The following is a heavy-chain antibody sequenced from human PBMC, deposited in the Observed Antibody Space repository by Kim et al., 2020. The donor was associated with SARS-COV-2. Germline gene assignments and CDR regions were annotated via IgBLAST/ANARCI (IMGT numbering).Heavy chain of an antibody. CDR1: GFTFSAYD. CDR2: ITKTSSTI. CDR3: VRDRWGGAFDF. Sequence: GGSLRLSCATSGFTFSAYDMNWVRQAPGKGLEWLSFITKTSSTIYYADSVKGRFTISRDNANNSLYLQMGSLTDEDTAVYFCVRDRWGGAFDFWGQGT. J-gene: IGHJ3*01. V-gene: IGHV3-48*02. D-gene: IGHD3-16*01.